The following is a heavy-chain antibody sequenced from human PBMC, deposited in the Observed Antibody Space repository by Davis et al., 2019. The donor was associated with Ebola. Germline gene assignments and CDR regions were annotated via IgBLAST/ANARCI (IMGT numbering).Heavy chain of an antibody. CDR2: IYYSGST. V-gene: IGHV4-59*08. CDR1: GGSISTYY. J-gene: IGHJ4*02. D-gene: IGHD4/OR15-4a*01. CDR3: ARSYGAAPFDY. Sequence: MPSETLSLTCTVSGGSISTYYWSWIRQPSGKGLEWIGHIYYSGSTKYNLSLKGRVAISVDTSKNQFSLKLSSVTAADTAVYYCARSYGAAPFDYWGQGTLVTVSS.